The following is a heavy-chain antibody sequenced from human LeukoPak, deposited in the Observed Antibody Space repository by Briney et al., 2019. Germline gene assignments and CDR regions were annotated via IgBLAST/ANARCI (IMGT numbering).Heavy chain of an antibody. D-gene: IGHD1-26*01. V-gene: IGHV2-5*02. CDR1: GFSLSTSGVG. CDR2: IYWDDDK. CDR3: AHRVRSGSYFDY. Sequence: SGPTLVNPTQTLTLTCTFSGFSLSTSGVGASWIRQPPGKALEWLAVIYWDDDKRYSPSLKGRLTITKDTSKNQVVLTMTNMDPVDTATYYCAHRVRSGSYFDYWGQGTLVTVSS. J-gene: IGHJ4*02.